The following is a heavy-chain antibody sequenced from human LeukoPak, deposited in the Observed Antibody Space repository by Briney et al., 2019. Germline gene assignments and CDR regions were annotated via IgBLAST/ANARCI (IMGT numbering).Heavy chain of an antibody. CDR3: ARHYGP. CDR2: IYYSGST. CDR1: GGSFGDFY. D-gene: IGHD3-10*01. V-gene: IGHV4-39*01. Sequence: SETLSLTCAVSGGSFGDFYWGWIRQPPGKGLEWIGSIYYSGSTYYNPSLKSRVTISVDTSKNQFSLKLNSVTATDTAVYYCARHYGPWGQGTLVTVSS. J-gene: IGHJ4*02.